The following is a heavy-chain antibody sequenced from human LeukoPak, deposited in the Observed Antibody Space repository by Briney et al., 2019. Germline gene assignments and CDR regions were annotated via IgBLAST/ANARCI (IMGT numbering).Heavy chain of an antibody. CDR3: ARGSSSWQPEYYFDY. Sequence: GESLKISCKGSGYSFSNYWIGWVRQLPGKGLEWMGIINPGDSDTRYSPSFQGQVTISADKSINTAYLQWSSLRASDTAMYYCARGSSSWQPEYYFDYWGQGTLVTVSS. CDR1: GYSFSNYW. V-gene: IGHV5-51*01. J-gene: IGHJ4*02. CDR2: INPGDSDT. D-gene: IGHD6-13*01.